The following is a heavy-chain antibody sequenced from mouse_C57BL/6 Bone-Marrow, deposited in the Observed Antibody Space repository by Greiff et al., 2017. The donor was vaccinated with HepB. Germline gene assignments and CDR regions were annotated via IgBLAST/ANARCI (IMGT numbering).Heavy chain of an antibody. CDR3: AEGGYYYGPYAMDY. V-gene: IGHV1-82*01. CDR2: IYPGDGDT. Sequence: QVQLKQSGPELVKPGASVKISCKASGYAFSSSWMNWVKQRPGKGLEWIGRIYPGDGDTNYNGKFKGKATLTADKSSSTAYMQLSSLTSEDSAVYFCAEGGYYYGPYAMDYWGQGTSVTVSS. D-gene: IGHD1-1*01. CDR1: GYAFSSSW. J-gene: IGHJ4*01.